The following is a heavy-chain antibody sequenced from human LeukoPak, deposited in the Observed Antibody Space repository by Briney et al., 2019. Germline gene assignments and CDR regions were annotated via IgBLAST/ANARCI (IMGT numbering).Heavy chain of an antibody. CDR3: AKSNYYDSSGYYDY. CDR2: ISGSGGST. V-gene: IGHV3-23*01. Sequence: PGGSLRLSCAASGLTFSSYAMSWVRQAPGKGLEWVSAISGSGGSTYYADSVKGRFTISRDNSKNTLYLQMNSLRAEDTAVYYCAKSNYYDSSGYYDYWGQGTQVTVSS. D-gene: IGHD3-22*01. CDR1: GLTFSSYA. J-gene: IGHJ4*02.